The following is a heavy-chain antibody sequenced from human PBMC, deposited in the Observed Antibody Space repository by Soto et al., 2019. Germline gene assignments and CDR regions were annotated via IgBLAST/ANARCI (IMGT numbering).Heavy chain of an antibody. J-gene: IGHJ4*02. CDR2: IYRSGST. Sequence: PSENLSLTCDISGGSVSGGTYSWTWIRQPPGKGLEWIGYIYRSGSTYYNPSLKSRVSISVDRYQTLFSMNLTSVTAADTAVYYCGRGKTPYFFDLRGQANLVTVSS. V-gene: IGHV4-30-2*01. CDR1: GGSVSGGTYS. CDR3: GRGKTPYFFDL. D-gene: IGHD2-15*01.